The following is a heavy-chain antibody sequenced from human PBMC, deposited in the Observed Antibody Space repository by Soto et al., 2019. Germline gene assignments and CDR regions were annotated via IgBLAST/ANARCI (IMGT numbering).Heavy chain of an antibody. CDR2: ISYDGSNK. CDR1: GFTFSSYT. V-gene: IGHV3-30-3*01. J-gene: IGHJ4*02. D-gene: IGHD3-3*02. CDR3: ARELALSAYFDY. Sequence: QVQVVESGGGVVQPGRSLRLSCAASGFTFSSYTMHWVRQAPGKGLEWVAVISYDGSNKYYADSVKGRFTIARDNSKNALSLQMNSLRAEDTAVYYCARELALSAYFDYWGQGTRVTVSS.